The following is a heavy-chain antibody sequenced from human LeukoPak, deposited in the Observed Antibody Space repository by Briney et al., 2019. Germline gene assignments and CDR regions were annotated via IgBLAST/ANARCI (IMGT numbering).Heavy chain of an antibody. CDR2: IWYDGSNK. V-gene: IGHV3-33*06. J-gene: IGHJ4*02. CDR1: GFTFSSYG. CDR3: AKEVPEETVLHY. D-gene: IGHD4-17*01. Sequence: GGSLRLSCAASGFTFSSYGMHWVRQAPGKGLEWVAVIWYDGSNKYYADSVKGRFTISRDNSKNTLYLQMNSLRAEDTAVYYCAKEVPEETVLHYWGQGTLVTVSS.